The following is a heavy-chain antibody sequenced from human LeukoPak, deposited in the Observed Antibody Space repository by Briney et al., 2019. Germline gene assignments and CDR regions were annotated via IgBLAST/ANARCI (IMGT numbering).Heavy chain of an antibody. CDR3: ASHSGSYSNWFDP. D-gene: IGHD1-26*01. CDR2: IGVGGGYI. V-gene: IGHV3-23*01. J-gene: IGHJ5*02. Sequence: GGSLRLSCTTSGFTFSSYAMNWVRQAPGKGLEWVSAIGVGGGYIYYADSVKGRFTISRDNSKNALYLQMNSLRADDTAVYYCASHSGSYSNWFDPWGQGTLVTVSS. CDR1: GFTFSSYA.